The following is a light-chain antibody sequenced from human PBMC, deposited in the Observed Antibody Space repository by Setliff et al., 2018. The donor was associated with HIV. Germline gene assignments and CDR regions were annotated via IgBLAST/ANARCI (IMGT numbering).Light chain of an antibody. Sequence: QSVLPQPASVSGSPGQSITISCTGTSGDVGNYNVVSWYQQHPGKAPKVMIYEVSKRPSGISTRFSGSKSGNTASLTISGLQAEDEADYYCCSYAGSSTPYVFGSGTKVTVL. V-gene: IGLV2-23*02. J-gene: IGLJ1*01. CDR3: CSYAGSSTPYV. CDR2: EVS. CDR1: SGDVGNYNV.